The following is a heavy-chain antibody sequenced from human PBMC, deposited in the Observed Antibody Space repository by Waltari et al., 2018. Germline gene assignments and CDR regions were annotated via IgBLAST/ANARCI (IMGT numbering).Heavy chain of an antibody. V-gene: IGHV5-10-1*03. Sequence: DVQLVQSGAEVNKPGESLRLSCKGSGYGFTSHWLSWVPQMPGKGLEWMGRIDPSDSYTNYSPSFQGHVTISADKSISTAYLQWSSLKASDTAMYYCARRRFSSSWYIFDYWGQGTLVTVSS. CDR2: IDPSDSYT. CDR3: ARRRFSSSWYIFDY. D-gene: IGHD6-13*01. CDR1: GYGFTSHW. J-gene: IGHJ4*02.